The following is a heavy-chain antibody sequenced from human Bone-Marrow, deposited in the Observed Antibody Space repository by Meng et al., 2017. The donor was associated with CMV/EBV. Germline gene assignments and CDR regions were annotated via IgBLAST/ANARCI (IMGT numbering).Heavy chain of an antibody. CDR3: ATRGYCSSTSCYDYYYYGMDV. CDR1: GGTFSSYA. J-gene: IGHJ6*01. Sequence: SVKVSCKASGGTFSSYAISWVRQAPGQGLEWMGGIIPIFGTANYAQKFQGRVTITTDESTSTAYMELSSLRSEDTAVYYCATRGYCSSTSCYDYYYYGMDVWGQGTTV. D-gene: IGHD2-2*01. CDR2: IIPIFGTA. V-gene: IGHV1-69*05.